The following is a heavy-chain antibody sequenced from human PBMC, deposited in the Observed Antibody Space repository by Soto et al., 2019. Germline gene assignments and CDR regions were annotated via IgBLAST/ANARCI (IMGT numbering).Heavy chain of an antibody. CDR3: AKDLNVGPHSLDY. D-gene: IGHD1-1*01. V-gene: IGHV3-30*18. Sequence: QVQLVESGGGVVQPGRSLRLSCAASGFTFSSYGMHWVRHAPGKGLEWVAVISYDGSDKYYADSVKGRFTFSRDNSKYTLYLKMNSLRAEDTAVYYCAKDLNVGPHSLDYCGQGTLVTVSS. CDR1: GFTFSSYG. CDR2: ISYDGSDK. J-gene: IGHJ4*02.